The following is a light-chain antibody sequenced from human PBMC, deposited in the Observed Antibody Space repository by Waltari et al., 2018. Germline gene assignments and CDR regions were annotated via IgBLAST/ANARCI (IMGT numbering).Light chain of an antibody. V-gene: IGKV3-15*01. CDR3: QQYNNGPPET. CDR1: QSINSN. J-gene: IGKJ1*01. Sequence: IVMTHSPATLSVFPGEGATPPCRASQSINSNVAWFQQKPGQSPRLLIYEASTRATGVPARFSGIGSGTDFTLTISSLQSEDSATYYCQQYNNGPPETFGQGTKVEIK. CDR2: EAS.